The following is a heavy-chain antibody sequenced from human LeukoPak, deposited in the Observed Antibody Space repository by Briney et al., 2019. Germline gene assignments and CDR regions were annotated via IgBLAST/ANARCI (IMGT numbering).Heavy chain of an antibody. CDR2: IYPGDSDT. CDR3: ARLKGASSSGSDY. CDR1: GYSFTNYW. Sequence: GESLKISCKGSGYSFTNYWIGWVRQMPGKGLELMGIIYPGDSDTRYSPSFRGQVTISADKSISTAYLQWSSLKASDTAMYYCARLKGASSSGSDYWGQGTLVTASS. D-gene: IGHD2-15*01. V-gene: IGHV5-51*01. J-gene: IGHJ4*02.